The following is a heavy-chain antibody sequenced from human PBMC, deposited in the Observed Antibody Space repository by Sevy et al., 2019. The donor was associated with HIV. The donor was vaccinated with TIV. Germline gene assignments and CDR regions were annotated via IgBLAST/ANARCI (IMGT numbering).Heavy chain of an antibody. D-gene: IGHD6-19*01. CDR1: GFTFSGSA. CDR3: TSGIAVVRTVYFDY. V-gene: IGHV3-73*01. Sequence: GGSLRLSCAASGFTFSGSAMDWVRHTSGKGLEWLGRIRNQANNYATTYAASVKGRFVISRDDSKNTAYLHMNNLKTEDTAVYYCTSGIAVVRTVYFDYRGRGTLVTVSS. J-gene: IGHJ4*02. CDR2: IRNQANNYAT.